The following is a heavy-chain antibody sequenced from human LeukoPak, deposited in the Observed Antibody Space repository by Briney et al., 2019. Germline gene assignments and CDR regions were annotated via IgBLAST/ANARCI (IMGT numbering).Heavy chain of an antibody. CDR1: GFTFSSYS. Sequence: GGSLRLSCAASGFTFSSYSMNWVREAPGKGLEWVSSISSRSSYIYYADSMKGRFTISRDNAKNSLYLQMNSLRAEDTAVYYCARVGYCSSTSCYASGAFDIWGQGTMVTVSS. J-gene: IGHJ3*02. CDR2: ISSRSSYI. CDR3: ARVGYCSSTSCYASGAFDI. D-gene: IGHD2-2*01. V-gene: IGHV3-21*01.